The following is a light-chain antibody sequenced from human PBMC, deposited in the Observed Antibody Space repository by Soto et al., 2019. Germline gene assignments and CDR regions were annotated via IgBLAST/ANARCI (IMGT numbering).Light chain of an antibody. V-gene: IGKV1-39*01. J-gene: IGKJ5*01. Sequence: DIQITQSPSSLSASLGDRVTIICRASQTISNYLNWYQQKSGRAPELLVYAASNLQSGVPSRFTGSGSGTHFTLTISGLEPADFATYFCQQSYNTPITFGQGTRLE. CDR1: QTISNY. CDR3: QQSYNTPIT. CDR2: AAS.